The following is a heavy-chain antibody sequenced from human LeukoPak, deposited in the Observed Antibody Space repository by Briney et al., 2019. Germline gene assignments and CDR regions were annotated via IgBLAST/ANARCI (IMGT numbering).Heavy chain of an antibody. CDR2: IWYDGSIK. V-gene: IGHV3-30*02. D-gene: IGHD6-6*01. J-gene: IGHJ4*02. Sequence: SGGSLRLSCAASGFSFSSYGMHWVRQAPGKGLEWVAVIWYDGSIKYYGDSVKGRFTISRDNSKNTLYLQMNSLRAEDTAVYYCAKNPSPGSSSPDNYFDYWGQGTLVTVSS. CDR3: AKNPSPGSSSPDNYFDY. CDR1: GFSFSSYG.